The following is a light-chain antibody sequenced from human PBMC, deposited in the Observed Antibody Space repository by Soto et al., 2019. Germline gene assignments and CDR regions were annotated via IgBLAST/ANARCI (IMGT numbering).Light chain of an antibody. Sequence: IVMTQSPPTLSVSPWERPXXSXXASKNIENHLAWYQQTPGQAPRLLIHGASTRATGIPTRFSGSGSGTDFILTISRLEPEDFALYYCGQFVSSPPRTFGQGTKVDIK. CDR3: GQFVSSPPRT. CDR1: KNIENH. J-gene: IGKJ1*01. V-gene: IGKV3-15*01. CDR2: GAS.